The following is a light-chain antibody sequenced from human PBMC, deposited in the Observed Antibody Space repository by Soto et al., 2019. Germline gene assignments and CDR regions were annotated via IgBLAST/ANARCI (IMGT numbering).Light chain of an antibody. CDR3: QQYDDSIT. V-gene: IGKV3-20*01. CDR2: GPS. CDR1: HSVSSRY. Sequence: EIVLTQSPDTLSLSPGEGATLSCRASHSVSSRYLAWYQQKPGQAPRLLIYGPSSRATGIPDRFSGSGSGTDFTLTISRLEPEDFAVFYCQQYDDSITFGQGTRLEIE. J-gene: IGKJ5*01.